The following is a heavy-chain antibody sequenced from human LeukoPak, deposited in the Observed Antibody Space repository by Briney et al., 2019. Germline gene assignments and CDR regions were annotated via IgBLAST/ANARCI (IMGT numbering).Heavy chain of an antibody. CDR1: GFTVSSNY. Sequence: SGGSLRLSCAASGFTVSSNYMSWVRQAPGKGLEWVSAISGSGGSTYYADSVKGRFTISRDNSKNTLYLQMNSLRAEDTAVYYCAKTPYSYGYYDYWGQGTLVTVSS. D-gene: IGHD5-18*01. CDR2: ISGSGGST. CDR3: AKTPYSYGYYDY. J-gene: IGHJ4*02. V-gene: IGHV3-23*01.